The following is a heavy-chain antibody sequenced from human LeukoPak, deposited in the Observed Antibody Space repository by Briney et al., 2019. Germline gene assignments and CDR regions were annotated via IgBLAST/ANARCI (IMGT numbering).Heavy chain of an antibody. Sequence: GGSLRLSCAASGFTFSDCAMTWVRKAPGKGLEWVSAIGADADSAYYADSVKGRFTISRDDSKNTLYLQMNSLRAEDTALYYCAKDDSGGYFPDFWGRGTLVAVSS. CDR1: GFTFSDCA. CDR2: IGADADSA. J-gene: IGHJ4*02. V-gene: IGHV3-23*01. CDR3: AKDDSGGYFPDF. D-gene: IGHD3-22*01.